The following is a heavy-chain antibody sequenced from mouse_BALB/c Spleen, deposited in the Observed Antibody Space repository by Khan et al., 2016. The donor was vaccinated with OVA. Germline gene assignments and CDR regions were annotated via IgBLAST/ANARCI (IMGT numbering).Heavy chain of an antibody. J-gene: IGHJ3*01. D-gene: IGHD1-1*01. V-gene: IGHV5-6*01. CDR1: GFTFSTYG. Sequence: EVELVESGGDLVKPGGSLKLSCAASGFTFSTYGMSWVRQALDKRLEWVATVSTGGSYTYYPDSVKGRFTISRDNAKYTLYLQMSGLRSEDTAMFYCTRLAYYYDSEGFAYWGQGTLVTVSA. CDR2: VSTGGSYT. CDR3: TRLAYYYDSEGFAY.